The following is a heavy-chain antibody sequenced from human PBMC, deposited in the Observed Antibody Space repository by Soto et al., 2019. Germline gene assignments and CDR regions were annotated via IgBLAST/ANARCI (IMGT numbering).Heavy chain of an antibody. V-gene: IGHV3-21*01. CDR2: ISSTTTYI. CDR1: GSTFTRYS. J-gene: IGHJ4*02. D-gene: IGHD6-6*01. CDR3: ARESEDLSSNFDY. Sequence: PGGSLSLSCAASGSTFTRYSMNWVRQAPGKGLEWVSSISSTTTYIYYADFMQGRFTVSRGNPKKSVYLEMKSVSAEDTDVYYCARESEDLSSNFDYWGQGTRVTVSS.